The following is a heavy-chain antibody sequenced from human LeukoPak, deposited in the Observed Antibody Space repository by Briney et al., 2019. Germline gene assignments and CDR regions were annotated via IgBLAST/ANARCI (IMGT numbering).Heavy chain of an antibody. CDR1: GFTFSSYG. J-gene: IGHJ3*02. V-gene: IGHV3-21*05. D-gene: IGHD3-22*01. Sequence: PGGSLRLSCAASGFTFSSYGMAWVRQAPGKGLEWVSYIISSSSIYYADSVKGRFTISRDNAKNSLYLQMNSLRAEDTALYYCAKDLSHYYDSTWAFDIWGQGTMVTVSS. CDR2: IISSSSI. CDR3: AKDLSHYYDSTWAFDI.